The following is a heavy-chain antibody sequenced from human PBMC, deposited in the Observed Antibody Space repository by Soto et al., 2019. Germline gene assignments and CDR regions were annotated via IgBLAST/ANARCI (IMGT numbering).Heavy chain of an antibody. D-gene: IGHD4-17*01. CDR1: GGTFSSYA. Sequence: VASVKVSCKASGGTFSSYAISWVRQAPGQGLEWMGGIIPIFGTANYAQKFQGRVTITADESTSTAYMELSSLRSEDTAVYYCARAARHDYGDYDPSFDYWGQGXLVTVYS. V-gene: IGHV1-69*13. CDR3: ARAARHDYGDYDPSFDY. CDR2: IIPIFGTA. J-gene: IGHJ4*02.